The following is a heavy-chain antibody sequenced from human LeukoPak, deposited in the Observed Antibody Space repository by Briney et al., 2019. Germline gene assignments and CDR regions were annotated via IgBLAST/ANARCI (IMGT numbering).Heavy chain of an antibody. V-gene: IGHV4-59*08. Sequence: ETSETLSLTCTVSGGSISYYYWSWIRQSPGKGLEWIGYIYYSGTTNYNPSLKSRVTISVDTSKNQFSLKLSSVTAADTAVYYCARGPFADGYKVGYYFDYWGQGTLVTVSS. CDR3: ARGPFADGYKVGYYFDY. J-gene: IGHJ4*02. CDR1: GGSISYYY. CDR2: IYYSGTT. D-gene: IGHD5-24*01.